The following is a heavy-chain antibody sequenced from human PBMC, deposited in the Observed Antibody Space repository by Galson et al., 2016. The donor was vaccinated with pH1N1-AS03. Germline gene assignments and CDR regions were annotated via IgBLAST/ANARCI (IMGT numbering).Heavy chain of an antibody. CDR3: TTTQSDYAN. V-gene: IGHV3-15*01. CDR1: GFTFNKAW. CDR2: IKSKTDGGTT. D-gene: IGHD4/OR15-4a*01. J-gene: IGHJ4*02. Sequence: SLRLSCAASGFTFNKAWMSWVRQAPKKGLEWVGRIKSKTDGGTTDFAAPVKGRFTISRDDSKNTLYLQMNSLKTEDTAVYYCTTTQSDYANWGQGTLVIVSS.